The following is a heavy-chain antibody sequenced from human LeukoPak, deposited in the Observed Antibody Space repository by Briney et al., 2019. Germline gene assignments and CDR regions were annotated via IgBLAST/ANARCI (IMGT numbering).Heavy chain of an antibody. D-gene: IGHD2-2*01. CDR1: GYTFTGYY. J-gene: IGHJ3*02. V-gene: IGHV1-2*02. Sequence: ASVKVSCKASGYTFTGYYMHWVRQAPGQGLEWMGWINPNSGGTNYAQKFQGRVTMTRDTSISTAYMELSRLRSDDTAVYYCARPGQLGYCSSTSCLDAFDIWGQGTMVTVSS. CDR3: ARPGQLGYCSSTSCLDAFDI. CDR2: INPNSGGT.